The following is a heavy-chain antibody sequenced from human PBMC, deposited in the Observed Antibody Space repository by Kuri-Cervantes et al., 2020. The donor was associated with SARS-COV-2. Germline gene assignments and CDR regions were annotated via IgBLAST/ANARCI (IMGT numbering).Heavy chain of an antibody. Sequence: GGSLRLSCAASGFTFSDYSMNWVRQAPGKGLEWVSYIGSSSIIYYADSMKGRFTISRDNAKNSLSLQMNSLRAEDTAVYYCARERYYSGHYGMDVWGQGTTVTVSS. CDR2: IGSSSII. CDR3: ARERYYSGHYGMDV. D-gene: IGHD3-10*01. J-gene: IGHJ6*02. V-gene: IGHV3-48*01. CDR1: GFTFSDYS.